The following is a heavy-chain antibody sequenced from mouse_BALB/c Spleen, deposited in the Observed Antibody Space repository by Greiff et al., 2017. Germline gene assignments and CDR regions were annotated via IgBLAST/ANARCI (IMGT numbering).Heavy chain of an antibody. Sequence: QVQLQQPGAELVKPGASVKLSCKASGYTFTSYWMHWVKQRPGQGLEWIGEINPSNGRTNYNEKFKSKATLTVDKSSSTAYMQLSRLTSEDSAVYYCARIDYGSQFAYWGQGTLVTVSA. V-gene: IGHV1S81*02. CDR1: GYTFTSYW. D-gene: IGHD1-1*01. CDR2: INPSNGRT. J-gene: IGHJ3*01. CDR3: ARIDYGSQFAY.